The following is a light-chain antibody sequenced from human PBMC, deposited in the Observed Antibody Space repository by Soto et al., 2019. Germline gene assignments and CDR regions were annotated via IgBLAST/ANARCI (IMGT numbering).Light chain of an antibody. CDR3: LLSYRGARPV. V-gene: IGLV7-46*01. CDR2: HTS. J-gene: IGLJ2*01. Sequence: QAVVTQEPSLTVSPGGTVTLTCGSNTGAVTSGHYPYWFQQKPGQAPRTLIYHTSDKHSWTPARFSGSLLGGKAALTLSGAQPEDEAEYYCLLSYRGARPVFGGGTKLTVL. CDR1: TGAVTSGHY.